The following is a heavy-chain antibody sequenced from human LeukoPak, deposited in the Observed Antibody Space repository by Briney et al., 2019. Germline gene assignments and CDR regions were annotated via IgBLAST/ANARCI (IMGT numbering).Heavy chain of an antibody. V-gene: IGHV4-59*01. D-gene: IGHD5-12*01. Sequence: SETLSLTCTVSGGSIKTYYWSWIRQPPGSGLEWIGYIYDSGITTYNPSLKSRVTISIDTSKNQFSLKLSSVTAADTAIYYCARATNVDSFYSYVRDVWGQGTTVTVS. CDR1: GGSIKTYY. CDR3: ARATNVDSFYSYVRDV. CDR2: IYDSGIT. J-gene: IGHJ6*02.